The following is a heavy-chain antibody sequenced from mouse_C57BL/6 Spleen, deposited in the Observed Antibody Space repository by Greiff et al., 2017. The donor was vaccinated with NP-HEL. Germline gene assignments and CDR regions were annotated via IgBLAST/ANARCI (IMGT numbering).Heavy chain of an antibody. V-gene: IGHV1-74*01. D-gene: IGHD2-3*01. CDR3: AILDGLEGWFAY. CDR2: IHPSDSDT. CDR1: GYTFTSYW. J-gene: IGHJ3*01. Sequence: VQLQQPGAELVKPGASVKLSCKASGYTFTSYWMHWVKQRPGQGLEWIGMIHPSDSDTNYNQKFKGKATLTVDKSSSTAYMQLSSLTSEDSAVYYCAILDGLEGWFAYWGQGTLVTVSA.